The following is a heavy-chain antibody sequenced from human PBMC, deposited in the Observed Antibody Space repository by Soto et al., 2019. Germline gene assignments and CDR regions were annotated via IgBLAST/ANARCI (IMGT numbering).Heavy chain of an antibody. CDR2: ISETGGTT. V-gene: IGHV3-23*01. CDR3: AKDARPSS. J-gene: IGHJ5*02. Sequence: GAALRLCCASSGIAFGSYALSWVRQAPGKGLEWVSTISETGGTTYYTDSVKGRFTISRDTSKNTLYLQMNSLRAEDTALYYCAKDARPSSWGQGTLVTVSS. CDR1: GIAFGSYA.